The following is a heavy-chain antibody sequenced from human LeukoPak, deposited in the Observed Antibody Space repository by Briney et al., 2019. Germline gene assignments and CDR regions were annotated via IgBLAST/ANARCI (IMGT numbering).Heavy chain of an antibody. CDR1: GFTVSSNY. CDR3: ARERITIFGVASYYYGMDV. J-gene: IGHJ6*02. D-gene: IGHD3-3*01. Sequence: PGGSLRLSCAASGFTVSSNYMSWVRQAPGKGLEWVSVIYSGGSTYYADSVKGRFTISRDNSKNTLYLQMNSLRAEDTAVYYCARERITIFGVASYYYGMDVWGQGTTVTVSS. V-gene: IGHV3-66*01. CDR2: IYSGGST.